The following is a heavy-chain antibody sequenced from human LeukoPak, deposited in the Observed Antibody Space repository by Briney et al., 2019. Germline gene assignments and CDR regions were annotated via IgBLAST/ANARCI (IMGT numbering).Heavy chain of an antibody. CDR1: GFTFSSYS. Sequence: NPGGSLRLSCAAPGFTFSSYSMNWVRQAPGTGLEWVSSISSTSTYIYYADSVKGRFTTSRDNAKNSLYLQMNSLRAEDTAVYYCARGPYSSSWSDFDYWGQGTLVTVSS. J-gene: IGHJ4*02. CDR3: ARGPYSSSWSDFDY. CDR2: ISSTSTYI. D-gene: IGHD6-13*01. V-gene: IGHV3-21*01.